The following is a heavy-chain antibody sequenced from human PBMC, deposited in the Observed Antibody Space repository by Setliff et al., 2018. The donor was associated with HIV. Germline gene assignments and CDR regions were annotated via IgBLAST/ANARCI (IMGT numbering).Heavy chain of an antibody. CDR3: ARDRVPKRGHSYREPDFDP. Sequence: ASVKVSCKVSGYSSTSHSMHWVRQAPGQRLEWMGWINTGNGNTKYSQKFQDRVTITRDTSANTGYLEVTGLRFEDTAVYYCARDRVPKRGHSYREPDFDPWGQGTLVTVSS. J-gene: IGHJ5*02. CDR2: INTGNGNT. V-gene: IGHV1-3*04. D-gene: IGHD3-16*02. CDR1: GYSSTSHS.